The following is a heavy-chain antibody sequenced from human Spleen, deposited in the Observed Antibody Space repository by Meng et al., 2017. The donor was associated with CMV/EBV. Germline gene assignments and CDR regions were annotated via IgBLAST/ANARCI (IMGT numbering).Heavy chain of an antibody. J-gene: IGHJ2*01. Sequence: VYGGSFSGYSWTWIRQPPGKGLEWIGEINHSGSTNYNPSLKSRVTISVETSKNQFSLKLSSVAAADTAVYYCARGVGGSTTRWYFDLWGRGTLVTVSS. V-gene: IGHV4-34*01. CDR3: ARGVGGSTTRWYFDL. CDR1: GGSFSGYS. CDR2: INHSGST. D-gene: IGHD2-15*01.